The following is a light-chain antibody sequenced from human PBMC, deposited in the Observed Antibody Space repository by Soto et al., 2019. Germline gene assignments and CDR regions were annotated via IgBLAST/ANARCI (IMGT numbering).Light chain of an antibody. CDR2: GNN. Sequence: QPVLTQSPSVSGAPGQRVTISCTGSSSNIGAGYDVHWYQQLPGTAPKLLIYGNNNRPSGVPDRFSGSKSGTSASLAITGLQAEDEADYYCQSYDSSLSGYVFGTGTKLTVL. J-gene: IGLJ1*01. V-gene: IGLV1-40*01. CDR3: QSYDSSLSGYV. CDR1: SSNIGAGYD.